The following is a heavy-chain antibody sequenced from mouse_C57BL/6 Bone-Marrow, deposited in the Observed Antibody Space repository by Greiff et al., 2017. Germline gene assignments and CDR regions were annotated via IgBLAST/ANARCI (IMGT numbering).Heavy chain of an antibody. Sequence: QVQLLQPGAELVKPGASVKLSCKASGYTFTNYWMHWVKQRPGQGLEWIGMMHPNGGSPDYNEKFKSEVTLCVDKASRTAYMELSSLTSEDSAVYYCARSYNYDDYTMDDWGQGTSVTVSS. D-gene: IGHD2-12*01. J-gene: IGHJ4*01. V-gene: IGHV1-64*01. CDR1: GYTFTNYW. CDR3: ARSYNYDDYTMDD. CDR2: MHPNGGSP.